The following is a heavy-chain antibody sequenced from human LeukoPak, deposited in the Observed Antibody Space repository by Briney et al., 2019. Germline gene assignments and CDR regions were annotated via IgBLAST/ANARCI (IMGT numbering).Heavy chain of an antibody. CDR2: IYSGGST. Sequence: GGSLRLSCAASGFTVSSNYMSWVRQAPGKGLEWVSVIYSGGSTYYADSVKGRFTISRDNSKNTLYLQMNSLRAEDTAVYYCARALTIFGVVRYFDLWGRGTLVTVFS. CDR3: ARALTIFGVVRYFDL. CDR1: GFTVSSNY. D-gene: IGHD3-3*01. V-gene: IGHV3-66*02. J-gene: IGHJ2*01.